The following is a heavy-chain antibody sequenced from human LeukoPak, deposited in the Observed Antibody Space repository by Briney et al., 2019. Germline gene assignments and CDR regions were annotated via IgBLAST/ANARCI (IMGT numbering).Heavy chain of an antibody. J-gene: IGHJ6*03. CDR1: GYSIANGYY. D-gene: IGHD6-25*01. Sequence: SETLSLTCTVSGYSIANGYYWGWIRQPPGKGLEWIGSIYYSGSTYYNPSLKSRVTISVDTSKNQFSLKLSSVTAADTAVYYCAREQISSEIYYYYYMDVWGKGTTVTVSS. CDR2: IYYSGST. V-gene: IGHV4-38-2*02. CDR3: AREQISSEIYYYYYMDV.